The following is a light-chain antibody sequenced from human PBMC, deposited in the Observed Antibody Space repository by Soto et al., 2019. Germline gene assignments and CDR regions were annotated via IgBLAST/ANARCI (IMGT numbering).Light chain of an antibody. CDR3: QQRSNWPLT. CDR2: DAS. Sequence: EIVLTQSPATLSLSPGERATLSCRASQSVGSFLAWYQQKPGQAPRLLIYDASNRATGIPARFSGSGSGTDFTLTISTLAPEDVAVYYCQQRSNWPLTFGGGTKVEIK. J-gene: IGKJ4*01. V-gene: IGKV3-11*01. CDR1: QSVGSF.